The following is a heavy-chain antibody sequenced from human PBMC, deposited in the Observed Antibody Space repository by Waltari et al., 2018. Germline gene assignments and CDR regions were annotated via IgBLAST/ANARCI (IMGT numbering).Heavy chain of an antibody. J-gene: IGHJ4*02. D-gene: IGHD1-26*01. CDR1: GGSISSGGYS. CDR3: ARGLVGATTPLYYFDY. Sequence: QLQLQESGSGLVKPSQTLSLTCAVSGGSISSGGYSWSWIRPPPGKGLEWIGYIYHSGSTYYNPSLKSRVTISVDRSKNQFSLKLSSVTAADTAVYYCARGLVGATTPLYYFDYWGQGTLVTVSS. CDR2: IYHSGST. V-gene: IGHV4-30-2*01.